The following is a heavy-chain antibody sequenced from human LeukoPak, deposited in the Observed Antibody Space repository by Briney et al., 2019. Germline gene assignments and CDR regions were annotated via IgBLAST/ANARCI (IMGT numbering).Heavy chain of an antibody. Sequence: SETLSLTCTVSGYSISSGHYWGWIRQPPGKGLEWIGSMYHSGSTYYNPPLKSRVTISEDTSKNQFSLKLSSVTAADTAVYYCARTTEGGYSYGYFYYYYMDVWGKGTTVTISS. V-gene: IGHV4-38-2*02. D-gene: IGHD5-18*01. CDR3: ARTTEGGYSYGYFYYYYMDV. CDR1: GYSISSGHY. CDR2: MYHSGST. J-gene: IGHJ6*03.